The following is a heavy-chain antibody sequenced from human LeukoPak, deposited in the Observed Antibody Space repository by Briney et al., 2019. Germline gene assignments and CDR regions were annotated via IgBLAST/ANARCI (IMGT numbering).Heavy chain of an antibody. D-gene: IGHD6-13*01. CDR2: IYYSGST. CDR1: GGSISSSSYY. CDR3: ARLGGSSSSWYEWERYNWFDP. J-gene: IGHJ5*02. V-gene: IGHV4-39*01. Sequence: PSETLSLTCTVSGGSISSSSYYWGWIRQPPGKGLEWIGSIYYSGSTYYNPSLKSRVTISVDTSKNQFSLKLSSVTAADTAVYYYARLGGSSSSWYEWERYNWFDPWGQGTLVTVSS.